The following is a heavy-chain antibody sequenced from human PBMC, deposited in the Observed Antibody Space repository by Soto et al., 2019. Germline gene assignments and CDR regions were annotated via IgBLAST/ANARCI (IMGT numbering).Heavy chain of an antibody. CDR3: AREPPPMGSYYYYGMDV. J-gene: IGHJ6*02. D-gene: IGHD3-10*01. CDR2: ISYDGSNK. CDR1: GFTFSSYA. V-gene: IGHV3-30-3*01. Sequence: QVQLVESGGGVVQPGRSLRLSCAASGFTFSSYAMHWVRQAPGKGLEWVAVISYDGSNKYYADSVKGRFTISRDNSENTLYLQMNSLRAEDTAVYYCAREPPPMGSYYYYGMDVWGQGTTVTVSS.